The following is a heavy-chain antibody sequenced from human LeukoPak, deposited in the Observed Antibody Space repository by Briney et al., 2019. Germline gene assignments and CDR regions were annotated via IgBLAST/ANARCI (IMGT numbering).Heavy chain of an antibody. Sequence: GESLKISCKISGYTLTNNWIGWVRQVPGKGLEWMGLIYPGYSDAKYSPSFQGQVTFSADKSISTAYLQWSSLKASDTAMYYCTRHLAMIRGVISHFDYWGQGTLVTVSS. J-gene: IGHJ4*02. V-gene: IGHV5-51*01. CDR3: TRHLAMIRGVISHFDY. D-gene: IGHD3-10*01. CDR1: GYTLTNNW. CDR2: IYPGYSDA.